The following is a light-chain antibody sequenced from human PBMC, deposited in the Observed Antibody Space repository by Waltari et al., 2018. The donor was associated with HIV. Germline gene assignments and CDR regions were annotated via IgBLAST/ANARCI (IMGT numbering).Light chain of an antibody. J-gene: IGLJ2*01. Sequence: NFILTQPHSVSESPGKTVTISCTRSSGTIASDYVQWYHQRPGGSPTTLIYEDNQRPSGVPDRFSGSIDSSSNSASLTIAGLQTGDEADYYCQSYDSSNVVFGGGTKLTVL. V-gene: IGLV6-57*01. CDR3: QSYDSSNVV. CDR2: EDN. CDR1: SGTIASDY.